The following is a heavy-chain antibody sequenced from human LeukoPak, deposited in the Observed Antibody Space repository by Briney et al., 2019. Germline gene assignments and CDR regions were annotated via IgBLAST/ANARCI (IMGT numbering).Heavy chain of an antibody. J-gene: IGHJ4*02. CDR3: STGGGTHDY. CDR1: GLTFNNAW. CDR2: IRSRSAGGTT. Sequence: GGSLGLSCAASGLTFNNAWMSWVRQAPGKGLEWVGRIRSRSAGGTTDYGAPVKGRFTVSRDDSKNTLYLQMNSLKTEDTAVYYCSTGGGTHDYWGQGTLVTVSS. D-gene: IGHD2-15*01. V-gene: IGHV3-15*01.